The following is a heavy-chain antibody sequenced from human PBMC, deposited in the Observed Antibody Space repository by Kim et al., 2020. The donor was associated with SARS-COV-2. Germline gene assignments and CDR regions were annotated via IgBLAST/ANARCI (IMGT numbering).Heavy chain of an antibody. CDR3: AKDKGSSWYYGMDF. J-gene: IGHJ6*02. D-gene: IGHD6-13*01. Sequence: GGSLRLSCAASGFTFDDYAMHWVRQAPGKGLEWVSGISWNSGSIGSADSVKGRFTISRDNAKNSLYLQMNSLRAEDTALYYCAKDKGSSWYYGMDFWGRGTTVTVSS. CDR2: ISWNSGSI. V-gene: IGHV3-9*01. CDR1: GFTFDDYA.